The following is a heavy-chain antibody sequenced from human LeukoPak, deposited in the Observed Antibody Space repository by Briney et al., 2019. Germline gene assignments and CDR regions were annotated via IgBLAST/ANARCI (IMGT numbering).Heavy chain of an antibody. CDR2: IIPIFGTA. CDR1: GGTFSSYA. Sequence: SVKVSCKASGGTFSSYAISWVRQAPGQGLEWMGRIIPIFGTANYAQKFQGRVTITTDESTSTAYMELSSLRSEDTAVYYCARDRGFVAMAHYFDYWGQGTLVTVSS. D-gene: IGHD5-24*01. CDR3: ARDRGFVAMAHYFDY. V-gene: IGHV1-69*05. J-gene: IGHJ4*02.